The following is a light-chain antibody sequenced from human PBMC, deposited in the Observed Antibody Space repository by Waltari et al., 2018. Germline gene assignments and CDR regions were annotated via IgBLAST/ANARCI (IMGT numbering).Light chain of an antibody. CDR1: KLGDKY. CDR3: KAWDSTSVV. CDR2: QST. J-gene: IGLJ2*01. Sequence: SYELTQPPSVSVSPGQTASITCSGEKLGDKYVCWYQQKPGQSPVLVIHQSTKRPSGIPERISGSNSGNTATLTISGTQAMDEADYYCKAWDSTSVVFGGGTKLSVL. V-gene: IGLV3-1*01.